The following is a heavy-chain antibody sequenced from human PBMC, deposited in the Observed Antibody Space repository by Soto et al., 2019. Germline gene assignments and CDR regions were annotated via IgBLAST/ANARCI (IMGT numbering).Heavy chain of an antibody. D-gene: IGHD6-25*01. Sequence: QLVESGGGLVQPGGSLRLSCAASGFTFSNYWMTWVRQAPGKGLEWVANIKRDGSGGSYLDSVRGRFTVSRDNARNSLYLQMNSLRAEDTALYYCARDGSPGSSGWDFDAFDIWGQGTMVTVSS. V-gene: IGHV3-7*01. CDR1: GFTFSNYW. CDR3: ARDGSPGSSGWDFDAFDI. J-gene: IGHJ3*02. CDR2: IKRDGSGG.